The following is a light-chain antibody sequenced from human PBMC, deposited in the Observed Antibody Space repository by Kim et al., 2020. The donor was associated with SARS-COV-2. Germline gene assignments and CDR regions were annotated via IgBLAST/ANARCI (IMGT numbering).Light chain of an antibody. CDR1: QHIYNY. CDR2: AAS. Sequence: SASVGDRVAITCRAIQHIYNYLNWYQHKPGKAPKLLIYAASNLQSGVPSRFSGSGSGADFNLTISSLQPEDVATYYCQQSYRMPLTFGGGTKVDIK. V-gene: IGKV1-39*01. J-gene: IGKJ4*01. CDR3: QQSYRMPLT.